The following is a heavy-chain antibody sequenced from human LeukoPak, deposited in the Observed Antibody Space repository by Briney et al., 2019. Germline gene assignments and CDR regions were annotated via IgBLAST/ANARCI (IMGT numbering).Heavy chain of an antibody. D-gene: IGHD6-19*01. V-gene: IGHV3-74*01. CDR3: ARRIAVAGNFDY. CDR1: GFTFSSYW. CDR2: INSDGSST. J-gene: IGHJ4*02. Sequence: PGGSLRLSCAASGFTFSSYWMPWVRQAPGKGLVWVSRINSDGSSTSYADSVKGRFTISRDNAKNPLYLQMNSLRAEDTAVYYCARRIAVAGNFDYWGQGTLVTVSS.